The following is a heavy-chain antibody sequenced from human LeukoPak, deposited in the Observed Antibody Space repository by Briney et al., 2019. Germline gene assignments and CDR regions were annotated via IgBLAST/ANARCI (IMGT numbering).Heavy chain of an antibody. CDR1: GFTFDDYA. V-gene: IGHV3-43*02. CDR2: IYSGGST. D-gene: IGHD2-2*01. Sequence: GGSLRLSCAASGFTFDDYAMHWVRQAPGKGLEWVSVIYSGGSTYYADSVKGRFTISRDNSKNSLYLQMNSLRTEDTALYYCAKAGYCSSTSCRFGAFDIWGQGTMVTVSS. CDR3: AKAGYCSSTSCRFGAFDI. J-gene: IGHJ3*02.